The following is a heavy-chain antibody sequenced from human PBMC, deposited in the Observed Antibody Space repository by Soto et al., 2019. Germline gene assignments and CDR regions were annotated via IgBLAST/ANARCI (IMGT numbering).Heavy chain of an antibody. Sequence: QVHLVQSGSEVKTAGAAVKVSCKASGYTFSDYGVSWVRQAPGQGLEWMGWINVYSGTTNYLPKFQGRVTMTSDTPTSTLYMELRDLSAEDTAVYYCARGLGGYLSSSGHTHNYLAYWGQGTLLTVSS. CDR2: INVYSGTT. J-gene: IGHJ4*02. CDR3: ARGLGGYLSSSGHTHNYLAY. CDR1: GYTFSDYG. V-gene: IGHV1-18*01. D-gene: IGHD3-22*01.